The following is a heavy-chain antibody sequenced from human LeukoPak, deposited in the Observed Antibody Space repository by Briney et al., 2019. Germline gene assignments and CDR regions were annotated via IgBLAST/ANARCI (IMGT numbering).Heavy chain of an antibody. CDR1: GYTFTSYD. V-gene: IGHV1-8*01. CDR3: ARGGIAVAGNYYYYYMDV. D-gene: IGHD6-19*01. J-gene: IGHJ6*03. Sequence: ASVKVSCKASGYTFTSYDINWVRQATGQGLEWMGWMNPNSGNTGYAQKFQGRATMTRNTSISTAYMELSSLRSEDTAVYYCARGGIAVAGNYYYYYMDVWGKGTTVTVSS. CDR2: MNPNSGNT.